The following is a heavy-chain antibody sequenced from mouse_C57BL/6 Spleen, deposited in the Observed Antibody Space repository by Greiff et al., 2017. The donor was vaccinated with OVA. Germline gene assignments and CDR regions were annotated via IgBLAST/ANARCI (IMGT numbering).Heavy chain of an antibody. V-gene: IGHV1-4*01. CDR2: INPSSGYT. D-gene: IGHD1-1*01. Sequence: VKLVESGAELARPGASVKMSCKASGYTFTSYTMHWVKQRPGQGLEWIGYINPSSGYTKYNQKFKDKATLTADKSSSTAYMQLSSLTSEDSAVYYCARGEIVADYWGQGTTLTVSS. CDR3: ARGEIVADY. J-gene: IGHJ2*01. CDR1: GYTFTSYT.